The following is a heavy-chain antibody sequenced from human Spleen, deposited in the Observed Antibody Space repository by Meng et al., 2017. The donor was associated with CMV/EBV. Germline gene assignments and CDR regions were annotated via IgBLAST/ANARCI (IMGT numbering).Heavy chain of an antibody. J-gene: IGHJ6*02. D-gene: IGHD6-25*01. CDR1: GFTFSSHW. Sequence: GESLKISCAASGFTFSSHWMTWVRQAPGKGLEWVANINQDESQKNYVDSVKGRFSISRDNAKNSLFLQMNSLRAEDTAVYYCARVAAAGRGLDLWGQGTTVT. V-gene: IGHV3-7*04. CDR3: ARVAAAGRGLDL. CDR2: INQDESQK.